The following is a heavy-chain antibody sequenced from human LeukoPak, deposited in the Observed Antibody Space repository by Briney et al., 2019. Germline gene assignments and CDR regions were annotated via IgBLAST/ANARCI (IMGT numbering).Heavy chain of an antibody. Sequence: GGSLRLSCAASGFTFNTYAMNWVRQAPGKGLEWVASINHNGNVNYYVDSVKGRFTISRDNAKNSLYLQMSNLRAEDTAVYFCARGGGLDVWGQGATVTVSS. V-gene: IGHV3-7*03. CDR2: INHNGNVN. CDR3: ARGGGLDV. J-gene: IGHJ6*02. D-gene: IGHD3-16*01. CDR1: GFTFNTYA.